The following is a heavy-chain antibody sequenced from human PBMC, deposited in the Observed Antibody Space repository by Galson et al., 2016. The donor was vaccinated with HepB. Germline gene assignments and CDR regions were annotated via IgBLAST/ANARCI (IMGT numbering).Heavy chain of an antibody. CDR3: AKALRPRGPDDFFDA. Sequence: SLRLSCAASGFTFTNYGLSWVRQAPGKGLEWVCAISGSGASTFYADPVQGRFTLSSDNSKNVVYLRMDRLGDEETALYYCAKALRPRGPDDFFDAWGRGSLVTVSS. CDR1: GFTFTNYG. J-gene: IGHJ2*01. V-gene: IGHV3-23*01. D-gene: IGHD3-9*01. CDR2: ISGSGAST.